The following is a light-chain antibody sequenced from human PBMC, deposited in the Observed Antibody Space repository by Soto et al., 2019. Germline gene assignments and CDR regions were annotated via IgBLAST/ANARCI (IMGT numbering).Light chain of an antibody. CDR1: QDISSW. Sequence: EIQMTQSPSSVSASAGDRVTITCRASQDISSWLAWYQQKPGKAPKLLIYAASSLQSGVPSRFSGSGSGTDFTLTISSLQPEDFATYYCRQANSFPITFGQVTRLEI. J-gene: IGKJ5*01. CDR2: AAS. CDR3: RQANSFPIT. V-gene: IGKV1-12*01.